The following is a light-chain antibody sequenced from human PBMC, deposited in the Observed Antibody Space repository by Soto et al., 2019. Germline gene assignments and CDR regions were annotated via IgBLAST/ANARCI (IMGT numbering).Light chain of an antibody. J-gene: IGLJ3*02. Sequence: QSVLTQPPSVSGAPGQRVTISCTGSSSNIGAGYDVHWYQQLPGTAPKLLIYSNHNRPSGVPDRFSGSKSGTSASLAITGLQAEDEADYYCQSFDSSLSGWVFGGGTKLTVL. V-gene: IGLV1-40*01. CDR2: SNH. CDR1: SSNIGAGYD. CDR3: QSFDSSLSGWV.